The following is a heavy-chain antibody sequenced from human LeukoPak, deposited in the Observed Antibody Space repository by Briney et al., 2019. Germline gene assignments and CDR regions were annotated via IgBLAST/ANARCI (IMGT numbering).Heavy chain of an antibody. CDR3: AKPHGSGYGPFDI. J-gene: IGHJ3*02. CDR2: ISGSGAST. Sequence: PGGSLRLSCAASGFTFSSYAMSWVRQAPGKGLEWVSAISGSGASTSYADSVKGRFTIFRDNSKNTLYLQMNSLRAEDTAVYYCAKPHGSGYGPFDIWGQGTMVTVSS. CDR1: GFTFSSYA. D-gene: IGHD3-22*01. V-gene: IGHV3-23*01.